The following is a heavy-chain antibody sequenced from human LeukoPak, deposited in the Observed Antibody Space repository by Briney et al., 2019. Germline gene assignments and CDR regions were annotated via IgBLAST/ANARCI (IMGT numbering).Heavy chain of an antibody. V-gene: IGHV3-48*03. CDR1: GFTFSSYE. D-gene: IGHD5-12*01. CDR2: ISSSGSTI. Sequence: GGSLRLSCAASGFTFSSYEMNWVRQAPGKGLEWVSYISSSGSTIYYADSVKGRFTISRDNAKNSLYLQMNSLRAEDTAVYYCARLNSGYDFPDYWGQRTLVTVSS. J-gene: IGHJ4*02. CDR3: ARLNSGYDFPDY.